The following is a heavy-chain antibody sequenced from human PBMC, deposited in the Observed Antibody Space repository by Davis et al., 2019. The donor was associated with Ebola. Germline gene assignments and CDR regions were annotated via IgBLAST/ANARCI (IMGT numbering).Heavy chain of an antibody. J-gene: IGHJ5*02. CDR1: GFSLTNAW. CDR3: TTLGGCSGTACANHFDP. Sequence: PGGSLRLSCVVSGFSLTNAWMSWVRQAPGTGLEWVGRIRSTPSGGTADYAAAVKGRFTISKDDSTNTLLLDMNGLRSDDTAVYYCTTLGGCSGTACANHFDPWGQGTLVTVSS. V-gene: IGHV3-15*01. D-gene: IGHD2-15*01. CDR2: IRSTPSGGTA.